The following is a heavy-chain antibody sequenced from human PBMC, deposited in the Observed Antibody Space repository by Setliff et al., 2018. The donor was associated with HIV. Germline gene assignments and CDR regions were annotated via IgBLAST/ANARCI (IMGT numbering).Heavy chain of an antibody. CDR1: GFTFSGYS. Sequence: PWGSLRLSCAASGFTFSGYSMNWVRQAPGKGLEWVSSISRSSSDIYYADSVKGRFTVSRDNAKNSLYLQMNSLRAEDTAVYYCARVGYCSSTSCYDYWGQGTLVTVSS. CDR3: ARVGYCSSTSCYDY. CDR2: ISRSSSDI. V-gene: IGHV3-21*01. D-gene: IGHD2-2*01. J-gene: IGHJ4*02.